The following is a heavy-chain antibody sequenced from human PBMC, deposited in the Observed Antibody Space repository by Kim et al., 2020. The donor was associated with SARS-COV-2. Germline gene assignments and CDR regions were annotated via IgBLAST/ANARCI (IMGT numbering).Heavy chain of an antibody. CDR3: VGYGSGTYFNG. Sequence: GGSLRLSCAASGFTFSSYWMHWVRQAPGKGLVLVSRVSSDGTTTTYADSVKGRFTISRENAKNTLYLQMNSLTAEDTGVYFCVGYGSGTYFNGWGQGTLVTVSS. J-gene: IGHJ4*02. D-gene: IGHD3-10*01. CDR2: VSSDGTTT. V-gene: IGHV3-74*03. CDR1: GFTFSSYW.